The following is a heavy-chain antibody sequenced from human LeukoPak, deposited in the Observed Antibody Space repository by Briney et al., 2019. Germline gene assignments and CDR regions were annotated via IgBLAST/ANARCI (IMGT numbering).Heavy chain of an antibody. D-gene: IGHD6-19*01. J-gene: IGHJ4*02. CDR2: ISGSGGST. CDR3: AKTTIGYSSGRYPGWPVDY. Sequence: GGSLRLSCAASGFTFSSYAMSWVRQAPGKGLEWVSAISGSGGSTYYADSVKGRFTISRDNSKNTVYLQMNSLRAEDTAVYYYAKTTIGYSSGRYPGWPVDYWGQGTLVTVSS. CDR1: GFTFSSYA. V-gene: IGHV3-23*01.